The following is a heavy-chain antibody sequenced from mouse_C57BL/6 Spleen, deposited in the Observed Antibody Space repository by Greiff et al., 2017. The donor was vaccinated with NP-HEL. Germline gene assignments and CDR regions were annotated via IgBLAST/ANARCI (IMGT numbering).Heavy chain of an antibody. Sequence: QVQLKQSGAELARPGASVKLSCKASGYTFTSYGISWVKQRTGQGLEWIGEIYPRSGNTYYNEKFKGKATLTADKSSSTAYMELRSLTSEDSAVYFGARPFYYDYDGGAMDYWGQRTSVTVSS. CDR2: IYPRSGNT. V-gene: IGHV1-81*01. CDR1: GYTFTSYG. J-gene: IGHJ4*01. D-gene: IGHD2-4*01. CDR3: ARPFYYDYDGGAMDY.